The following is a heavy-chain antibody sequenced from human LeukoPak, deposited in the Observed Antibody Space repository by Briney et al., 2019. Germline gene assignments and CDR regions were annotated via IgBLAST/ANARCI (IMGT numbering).Heavy chain of an antibody. V-gene: IGHV1-24*01. CDR1: GGTFSSYA. CDR2: FDPEDGET. Sequence: ASVKVSCKASGGTFSSYAISWVRQAPGKGLEWMGGFDPEDGETIYAQKFQGRVTMTEDTSTDTAYMELSSLRSEDTAVYYCATIAAAPDYWGQGTLVTVSS. D-gene: IGHD6-13*01. J-gene: IGHJ4*02. CDR3: ATIAAAPDY.